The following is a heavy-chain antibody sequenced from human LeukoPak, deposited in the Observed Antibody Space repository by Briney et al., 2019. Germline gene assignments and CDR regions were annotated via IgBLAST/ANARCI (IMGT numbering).Heavy chain of an antibody. V-gene: IGHV3-30-3*01. D-gene: IGHD1-26*01. J-gene: IGHJ5*02. CDR1: GFTFSSYA. CDR2: ISYDGSNK. CDR3: ARDNEWELHNWFDP. Sequence: GGSLRLSCAASGFTFSSYAMHWVRQAPGKGLEWVAVISYDGSNKYYADSVKGRFTISRDNSKNTLYLQMNSLRAEDTAVYYCARDNEWELHNWFDPWGQGTLVTVSS.